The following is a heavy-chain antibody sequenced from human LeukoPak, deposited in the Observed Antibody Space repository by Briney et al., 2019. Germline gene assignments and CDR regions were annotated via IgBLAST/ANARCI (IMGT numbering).Heavy chain of an antibody. Sequence: SETLSLTCTVSGGSISSSSYYWGWIRQPPGKGLEWIGSIYYSGSTYYNPSLKSRVTISVDTSKNQFSLKLSSVTAADTAVYYCARVATIESGVYWGQGTLVTVSS. D-gene: IGHD5-12*01. CDR3: ARVATIESGVY. CDR1: GGSISSSSYY. CDR2: IYYSGST. V-gene: IGHV4-39*07. J-gene: IGHJ4*02.